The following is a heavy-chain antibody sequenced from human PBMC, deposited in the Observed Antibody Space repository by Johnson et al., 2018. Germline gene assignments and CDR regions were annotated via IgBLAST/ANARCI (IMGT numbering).Heavy chain of an antibody. CDR3: AKDLRQRGAFDI. CDR2: IYSDDNT. V-gene: IGHV3-66*02. Sequence: VQLVESGGGLVQPVGSLRLSCAASGFIVKSKYMSWVRQAPGKGLEWVAVIYSDDNTYYPDSVKGRFTISRDNSQNTLYLQMNSLRVEDTAVYYCAKDLRQRGAFDIWGQGTMVTVSS. CDR1: GFIVKSKY. D-gene: IGHD3-3*01. J-gene: IGHJ3*02.